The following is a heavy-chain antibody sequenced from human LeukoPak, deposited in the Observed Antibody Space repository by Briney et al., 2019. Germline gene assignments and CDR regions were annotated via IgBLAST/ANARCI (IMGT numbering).Heavy chain of an antibody. Sequence: SQTLSLTCAISGDSVPSISVAWNWIRQSPSRGLEWLGRTYYRSKWYYEYAVSVKGRININPDPSKNQFSQQLNSVTPEDTAVYYCALARSEYHYGMDVWGQGTTVTVSS. V-gene: IGHV6-1*01. CDR3: ALARSEYHYGMDV. CDR2: TYYRSKWYY. J-gene: IGHJ6*02. CDR1: GDSVPSISVA.